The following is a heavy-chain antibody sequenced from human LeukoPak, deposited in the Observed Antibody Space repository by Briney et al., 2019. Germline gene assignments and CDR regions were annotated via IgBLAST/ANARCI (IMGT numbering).Heavy chain of an antibody. CDR3: ARDKSSIVLRPMTTVVKDAFDI. J-gene: IGHJ3*02. V-gene: IGHV4-39*07. CDR2: IYYSGST. CDR1: GGSISRSRDY. Sequence: PSETLSLTCTVSGGSISRSRDYWGWIRQPPGKGLEWIGSIYYSGSTYYNPSLKSRVTISVDTSKNQFSLKLSSVTAADTAVYYCARDKSSIVLRPMTTVVKDAFDIWGQGTMVTVSS. D-gene: IGHD4-23*01.